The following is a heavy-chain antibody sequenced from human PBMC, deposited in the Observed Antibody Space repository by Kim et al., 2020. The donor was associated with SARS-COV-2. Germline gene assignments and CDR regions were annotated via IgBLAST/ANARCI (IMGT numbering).Heavy chain of an antibody. V-gene: IGHV4-39*01. J-gene: IGHJ5*02. CDR3: ARRKHCSSTSCYAVGVGWFDP. CDR2: IYYSGST. Sequence: SETLSLTCTVSGGSISSSSYYWGWIRQPPGKGLEWIGSIYYSGSTYYNPSLKSRVTISVDTSKNQFSLKLSSVTAADTAAYYCARRKHCSSTSCYAVGVGWFDPWGQGTLVTVSS. CDR1: GGSISSSSYY. D-gene: IGHD2-2*01.